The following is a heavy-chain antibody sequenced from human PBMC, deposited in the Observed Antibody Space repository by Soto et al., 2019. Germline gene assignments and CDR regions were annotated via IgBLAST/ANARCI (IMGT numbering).Heavy chain of an antibody. J-gene: IGHJ6*02. D-gene: IGHD6-19*01. CDR1: GYTFTGYT. V-gene: IGHV1-3*01. CDR2: INAGNGNT. Sequence: QVQLVQSGAEVKKPGASVKVSCKASGYTFTGYTMHWVRQAPGQRLEWMGWINAGNGNTKYSQKFQGRVTITRDTSASTAYMELSSLRSEDTAVYYCASSYSNGWYRYGMDVWGQGTTVTVSS. CDR3: ASSYSNGWYRYGMDV.